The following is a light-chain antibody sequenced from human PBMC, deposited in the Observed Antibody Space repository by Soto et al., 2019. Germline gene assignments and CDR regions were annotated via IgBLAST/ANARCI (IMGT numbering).Light chain of an antibody. J-gene: IGLJ2*01. CDR2: DLS. V-gene: IGLV2-11*01. Sequence: QSALTQPRSVSGSPGQSVTISCTGTSSDVGNYNYVSWYQQHPGKAPKLMIYDLSKRPSGVPDRFSGSKSGNTASLTISGLQAEDEADYYCCSYAGSYTVVFGGGTKLTVL. CDR1: SSDVGNYNY. CDR3: CSYAGSYTVV.